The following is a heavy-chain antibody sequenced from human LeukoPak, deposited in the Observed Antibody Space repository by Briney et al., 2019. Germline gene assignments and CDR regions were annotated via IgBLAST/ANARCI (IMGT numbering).Heavy chain of an antibody. CDR1: GFTFSSYE. D-gene: IGHD3-22*01. Sequence: QSGGSLRLSCAASGFTFSSYEMNWVRQAPGKGLEWVSYISSSGNTIYYADSVKGRFTISRDNAKSSLYLQMNSLRAEDTAVYYCVSQWLLRYWGQGTLVTVSS. J-gene: IGHJ4*02. V-gene: IGHV3-48*03. CDR3: VSQWLLRY. CDR2: ISSSGNTI.